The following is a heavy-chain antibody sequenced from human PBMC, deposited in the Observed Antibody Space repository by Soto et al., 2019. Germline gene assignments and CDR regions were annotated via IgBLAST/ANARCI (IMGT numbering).Heavy chain of an antibody. CDR3: ARGDSSTYLNWFDP. CDR1: GCPIRSGGDY. CDR2: ISYGGTT. Sequence: PSETLSLTCTVSGCPIRSGGDYWNWVRQHPGRGLEWIGYISYGGTTNYNPSLKSRVAMSVDTSKNQFSLKLTSVTAADTAVYYCARGDSSTYLNWFDPWGQGTLVTVSS. D-gene: IGHD6-13*01. V-gene: IGHV4-61*08. J-gene: IGHJ5*02.